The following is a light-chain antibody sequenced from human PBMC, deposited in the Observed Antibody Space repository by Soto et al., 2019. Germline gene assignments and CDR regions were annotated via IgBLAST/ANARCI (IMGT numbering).Light chain of an antibody. J-gene: IGLJ2*01. V-gene: IGLV2-11*01. Sequence: QSALTQPRSVSGSPGQSVTISCTGTRSDVGGYDYVSWYQQHPGKAPQLMIYDVSKRPSGVPDRFSGSKSGNTASLTISGRQAEDESDYYCCSYAGTYAHVVFGGGTKLTVL. CDR1: RSDVGGYDY. CDR2: DVS. CDR3: CSYAGTYAHVV.